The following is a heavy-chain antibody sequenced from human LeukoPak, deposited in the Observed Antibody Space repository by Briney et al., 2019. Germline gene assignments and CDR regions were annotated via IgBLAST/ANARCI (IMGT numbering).Heavy chain of an antibody. V-gene: IGHV3-30-3*01. Sequence: GGSLRLSCAASGFTVSSYAMHWVRQAPGKGLEWVAVISYDGSNKYYADSVKGRFTISRDNSKNTLYLQMNSLRAEDTAVYYCARGATVTSASDTWGQGTMVTVSS. CDR2: ISYDGSNK. CDR1: GFTVSSYA. CDR3: ARGATVTSASDT. J-gene: IGHJ3*02. D-gene: IGHD4-17*01.